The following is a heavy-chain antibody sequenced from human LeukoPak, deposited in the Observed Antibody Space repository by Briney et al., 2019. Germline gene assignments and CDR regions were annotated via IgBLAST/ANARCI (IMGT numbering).Heavy chain of an antibody. CDR3: AREGYRSSTSFDP. J-gene: IGHJ5*02. CDR2: IYYSGST. D-gene: IGHD2-2*01. V-gene: IGHV4-39*07. CDR1: GGSISSSSYY. Sequence: SETLSLTCTVSGGSISSSSYYWGWIRQPPGKGLEWIGSIYYSGSTYYNPSLKSRVTISVDTSKNQFSPKLSSVTAADTAVYYCAREGYRSSTSFDPWGQGTLVTVSS.